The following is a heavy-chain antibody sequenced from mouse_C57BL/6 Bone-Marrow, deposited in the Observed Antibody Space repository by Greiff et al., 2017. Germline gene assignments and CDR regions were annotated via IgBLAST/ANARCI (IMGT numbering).Heavy chain of an antibody. CDR2: IHPNSGST. D-gene: IGHD1-1*01. Sequence: VQLQQPGAELVKPGASVKLSCKASGYTFTSYWMHWVKQRPGQGLEWIGMIHPNSGSTNYNEKFKSKATLTVDKSSSTAYMQLSSLTSEDSAVYYCAIPYCGSSYQFAYWGQGTLVTVSA. CDR3: AIPYCGSSYQFAY. V-gene: IGHV1-64*01. J-gene: IGHJ3*01. CDR1: GYTFTSYW.